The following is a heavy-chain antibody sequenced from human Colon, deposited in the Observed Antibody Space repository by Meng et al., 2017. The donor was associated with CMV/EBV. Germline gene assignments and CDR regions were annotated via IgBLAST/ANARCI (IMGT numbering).Heavy chain of an antibody. CDR1: GFTFSTYW. Sequence: GGSLRLSCEVSGFTFSTYWMSWIRQAPGKGLEWVANIKEDGSETYYADSVKGRFTISRDNGHNSLYLQMNRLSADDSATYYCAREGDLVVVPGSTRSPGGNDYWGQGTLVTVSS. J-gene: IGHJ4*02. CDR2: IKEDGSET. CDR3: AREGDLVVVPGSTRSPGGNDY. D-gene: IGHD2-15*01. V-gene: IGHV3-7*01.